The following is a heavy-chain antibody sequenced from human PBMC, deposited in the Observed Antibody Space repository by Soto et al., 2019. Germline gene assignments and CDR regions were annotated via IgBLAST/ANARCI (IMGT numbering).Heavy chain of an antibody. CDR3: ARSSSGWYFDY. D-gene: IGHD6-19*01. CDR2: IVVGSGNT. Sequence: GASVKVSCKASGFTFTSSAVQCVRQARGQRLEWIGWIVVGSGNTNYAQKLQGRVTMTTDTSTSTAYMELRSLRSDDTAVYYCARSSSGWYFDYWGQGTLVTVSS. V-gene: IGHV1-58*01. J-gene: IGHJ4*02. CDR1: GFTFTSSA.